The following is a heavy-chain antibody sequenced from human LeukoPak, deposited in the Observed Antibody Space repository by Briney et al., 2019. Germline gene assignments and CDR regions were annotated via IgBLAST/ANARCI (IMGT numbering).Heavy chain of an antibody. J-gene: IGHJ3*02. V-gene: IGHV3-21*01. CDR3: ARAYRDAFDI. Sequence: GGSLRLSCAASGFTFSSYSMHWVRQAPGKGLEWVSSISHSSSYIYYADSVKGRFTISRDNAKNSLYLQMDSLRAEDTAVYYCARAYRDAFDIWGQETMVTVSS. CDR1: GFTFSSYS. CDR2: ISHSSSYI.